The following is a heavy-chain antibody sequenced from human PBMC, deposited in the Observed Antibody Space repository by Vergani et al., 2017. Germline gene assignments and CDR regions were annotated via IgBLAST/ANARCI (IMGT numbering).Heavy chain of an antibody. CDR3: ARGSITMVRGVPQFWFDP. J-gene: IGHJ5*02. Sequence: QVQLQESGPGLVKPSQTLSLTCTVSGGSISSGSYYWSWIRQPAGKGLEWIGRIYTSGSTNYNPSLKSRVTISVDTSKNQFSLKLSSVTAADTAVYYCARGSITMVRGVPQFWFDPWGQGTRVTVSS. CDR1: GGSISSGSYY. D-gene: IGHD3-10*01. V-gene: IGHV4-61*02. CDR2: IYTSGST.